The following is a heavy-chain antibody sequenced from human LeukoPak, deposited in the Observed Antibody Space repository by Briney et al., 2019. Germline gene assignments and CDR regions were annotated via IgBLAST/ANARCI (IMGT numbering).Heavy chain of an antibody. CDR1: GYSFTSYW. CDR3: ARQSDYYDSSGYFLNAFDI. CDR2: IYPGDSDT. J-gene: IGHJ3*02. D-gene: IGHD3-22*01. Sequence: AGESLKISCKGSGYSFTSYWIGWVRQMPGKGLEWMGIIYPGDSDTRYSPSFQGQVTISADKSISTAYLQWSSLKASDTAMYYCARQSDYYDSSGYFLNAFDIWGQGTMVTVSS. V-gene: IGHV5-51*01.